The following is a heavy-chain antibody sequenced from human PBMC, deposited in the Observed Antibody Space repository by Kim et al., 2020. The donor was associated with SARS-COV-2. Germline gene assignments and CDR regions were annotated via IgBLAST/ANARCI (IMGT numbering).Heavy chain of an antibody. J-gene: IGHJ4*02. V-gene: IGHV3-13*01. D-gene: IGHD6-19*01. CDR3: ARGSTVAGYQFDY. Sequence: YPGSVKGRLTISRENAKNSLYLQMNSLRAGDTAVYYCARGSTVAGYQFDYWGQGTLVTVSS.